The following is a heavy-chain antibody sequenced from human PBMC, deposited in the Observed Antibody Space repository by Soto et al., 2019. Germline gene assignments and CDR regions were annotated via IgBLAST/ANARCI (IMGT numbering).Heavy chain of an antibody. V-gene: IGHV3-21*01. CDR2: ISSRSDI. CDR1: GFTFSTYS. D-gene: IGHD2-2*02. J-gene: IGHJ6*02. CDR3: AREYTAWPLAYGLDV. Sequence: GGSLRLSCVGSGFTFSTYSINWVRQAPGKGLEWVSSISSRSDIYFADSVKGRFTISRDNAKNSVSLQMNSLRAEDTAVYYCAREYTAWPLAYGLDVWGQGTTVTVSS.